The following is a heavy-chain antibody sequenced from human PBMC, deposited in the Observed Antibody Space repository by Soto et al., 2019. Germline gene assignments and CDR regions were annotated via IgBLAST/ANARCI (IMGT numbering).Heavy chain of an antibody. CDR2: IWYDGSNK. CDR3: ARGAYDYVWGSHPDHAFDI. V-gene: IGHV3-33*01. Sequence: GGSLRLSCAASGFTFSSYGMHWVRQAPGKGLEWVAVIWYDGSNKYYADSVKGRFTISRDNSKNTLYLQMNSLRAEDTAVYYCARGAYDYVWGSHPDHAFDIWGQGTMVTVSS. J-gene: IGHJ3*02. D-gene: IGHD3-16*01. CDR1: GFTFSSYG.